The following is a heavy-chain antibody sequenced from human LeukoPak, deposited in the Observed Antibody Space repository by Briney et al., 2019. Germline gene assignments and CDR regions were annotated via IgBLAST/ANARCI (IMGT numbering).Heavy chain of an antibody. CDR1: GFTFGSYA. J-gene: IGHJ4*02. V-gene: IGHV3-23*01. CDR2: ISGSGGST. CDR3: AKDQGVALWFGELSSSYFDY. Sequence: GGSLRLSCAASGFTFGSYAMSWVRQAPGKGLEWVSAISGSGGSTYYADSVKGRFTISRDNSKNTLYLQMNSLRAEDTAVYYCAKDQGVALWFGELSSSYFDYWGQGTLVTVSS. D-gene: IGHD3-10*01.